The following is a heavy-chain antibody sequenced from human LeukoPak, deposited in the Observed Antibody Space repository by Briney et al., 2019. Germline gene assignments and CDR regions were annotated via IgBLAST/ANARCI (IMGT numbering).Heavy chain of an antibody. CDR1: GGSFSGYY. CDR3: ARFRSVVRGVRQWFGP. Sequence: SETLSLTCAVYGGSFSGYYWSWIRQPPGKGLEWIGEINHSGSTNYNPSLKSRVTISVDTSKNQFSLKLSSVTAADTAVYYCARFRSVVRGVRQWFGPWGQGTLVTVSS. V-gene: IGHV4-34*01. CDR2: INHSGST. D-gene: IGHD3-10*01. J-gene: IGHJ5*02.